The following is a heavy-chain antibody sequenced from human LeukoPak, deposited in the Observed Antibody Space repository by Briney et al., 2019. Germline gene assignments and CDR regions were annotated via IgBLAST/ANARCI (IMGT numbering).Heavy chain of an antibody. CDR2: INSDGSST. CDR1: GFTFSSYW. Sequence: GGSLRLSCAASGFTFSSYWMHWVRQAPGKGLVWVSRINSDGSSTSYADSVKGRFTISRDNAKNTLYLQMNSLRAEDTAVYYCARAHIWFGELLNDGDFDYWGQGTLVTVSS. J-gene: IGHJ4*02. V-gene: IGHV3-74*01. D-gene: IGHD3-10*01. CDR3: ARAHIWFGELLNDGDFDY.